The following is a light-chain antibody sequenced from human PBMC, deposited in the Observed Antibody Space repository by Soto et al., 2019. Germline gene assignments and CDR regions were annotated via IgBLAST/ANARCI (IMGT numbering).Light chain of an antibody. V-gene: IGKV1-5*03. CDR2: KAS. J-gene: IGKJ1*01. Sequence: IHMTQSPSSVSASVCDRVTITCRASQSISSWLAWYQQKPGKAPKLLIYKASTLKSGVPSRFSGSGSGTEFTLTISSLQPDDFATYYCQHYNSYSEAFGQGTKV. CDR1: QSISSW. CDR3: QHYNSYSEA.